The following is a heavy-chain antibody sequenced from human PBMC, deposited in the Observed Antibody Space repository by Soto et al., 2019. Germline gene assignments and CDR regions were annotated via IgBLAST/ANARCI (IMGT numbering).Heavy chain of an antibody. CDR2: INHSGST. CDR3: ARGNWYYYDSSGYYYAAGGIDY. Sequence: QVQLQQWGAGLLKPSETLSLTCAVYGGSVSGYYWSWIRQPPGKGLEWIGEINHSGSTNYNPSLKSRVTISVDTSKNQFSLKLSSVTAADTAVYYCARGNWYYYDSSGYYYAAGGIDYWGQGTLVTVSS. CDR1: GGSVSGYY. V-gene: IGHV4-34*01. D-gene: IGHD3-22*01. J-gene: IGHJ4*02.